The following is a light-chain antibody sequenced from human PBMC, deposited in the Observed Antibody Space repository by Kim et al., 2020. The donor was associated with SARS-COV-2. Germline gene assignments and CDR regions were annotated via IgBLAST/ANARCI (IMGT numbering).Light chain of an antibody. CDR2: DVS. J-gene: IGLJ3*02. V-gene: IGLV2-14*03. CDR3: SSYTSTSLGV. Sequence: GQSITISFTGAGIDVEGDNYLSWYQQQPGKAPKLMIYDVSYRPSGVSHRFSGSKSGNTASLTISGLQAEDEADYYCSSYTSTSLGVFGGGTQLTVL. CDR1: GIDVEGDNY.